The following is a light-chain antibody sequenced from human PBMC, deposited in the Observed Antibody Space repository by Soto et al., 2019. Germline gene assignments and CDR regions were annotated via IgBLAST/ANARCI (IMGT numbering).Light chain of an antibody. V-gene: IGLV2-14*01. CDR1: SSDIGAYDY. J-gene: IGLJ1*01. Sequence: QSVLTQPASLSGAPRPSITISCTGTSSDIGAYDYVSWFQQHPGNAPKLMTYEVSNQPSGVSNRFSGAKSGTTAYLTICRVQVEDEAKYFCLSLTTTCTHVFGTRTKVTVL. CDR3: LSLTTTCTHV. CDR2: EVS.